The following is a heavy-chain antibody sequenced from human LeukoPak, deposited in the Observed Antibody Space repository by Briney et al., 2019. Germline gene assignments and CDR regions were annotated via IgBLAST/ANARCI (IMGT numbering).Heavy chain of an antibody. V-gene: IGHV3-33*01. J-gene: IGHJ4*02. CDR2: IWSDGSNK. CDR1: GFTFSSSA. CDR3: ARDTPTSY. Sequence: GGSLRLSCAASGFTFSSSAMHWVRQAPGKGLEWVAIIWSDGSNKYNADSVKGRFTISRDNSKNTLYLQTNSLRAEDTAVYYCARDTPTSYWGQGTLVTVSS.